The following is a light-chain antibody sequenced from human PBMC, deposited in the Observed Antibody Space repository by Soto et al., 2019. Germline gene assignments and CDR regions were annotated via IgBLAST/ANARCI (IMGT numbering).Light chain of an antibody. Sequence: EIVLTQSPDTLSLSPGERATLSCRASQKVTSDYLGWYQQRPGQAPRLLIYGASSRATGIPDRFSGSGSGTDFTLTINTLEPEDFALYYCPRYGSSFGGGTRVEIK. CDR2: GAS. J-gene: IGKJ4*01. CDR1: QKVTSDY. V-gene: IGKV3-20*01. CDR3: PRYGSS.